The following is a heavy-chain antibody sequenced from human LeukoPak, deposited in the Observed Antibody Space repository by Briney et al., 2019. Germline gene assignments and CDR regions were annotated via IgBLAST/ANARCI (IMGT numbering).Heavy chain of an antibody. CDR1: GYTFTGYY. D-gene: IGHD1-26*01. CDR3: ARGGGRYSVDY. Sequence: GASVKVSCKASGYTFTGYYIHWVRQAPGQGLEWMGWIYPNSGGTKYAQKFQGRVTMTRDTSITTVYMELSGLSFDDTAVYYCARGGGRYSVDYWGQGTLVIVSS. J-gene: IGHJ4*02. V-gene: IGHV1-2*02. CDR2: IYPNSGGT.